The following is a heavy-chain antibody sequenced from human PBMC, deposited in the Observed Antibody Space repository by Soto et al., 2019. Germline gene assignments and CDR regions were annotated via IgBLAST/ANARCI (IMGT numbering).Heavy chain of an antibody. CDR2: IYYSGST. Sequence: SETLSLTCTVSGGSISSGGYYWSWIRQHPGKGLEWIGYIYYSGSTYYNPSLKSRVTISVDTSKNQFSLKLSSVTAADTAVYYCAREHTARRGVVAFDPWGQGXLVTVYS. CDR3: AREHTARRGVVAFDP. J-gene: IGHJ5*02. D-gene: IGHD2-15*01. V-gene: IGHV4-31*03. CDR1: GGSISSGGYY.